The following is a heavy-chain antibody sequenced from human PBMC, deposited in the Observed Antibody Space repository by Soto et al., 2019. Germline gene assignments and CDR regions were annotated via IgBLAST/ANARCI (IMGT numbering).Heavy chain of an antibody. V-gene: IGHV1-69*04. Sequence: SVKVSCKASGYTFTNYDISWVRQAPGQGLEWMGRIIPILGIANYAQKFQGRVTITADKSTSTAYMELSSLRSEDTAVYYCARDRRSGSSDAFDIWGQGTMVTVSS. CDR3: ARDRRSGSSDAFDI. CDR2: IIPILGIA. J-gene: IGHJ3*02. D-gene: IGHD3-3*01. CDR1: GYTFTNYD.